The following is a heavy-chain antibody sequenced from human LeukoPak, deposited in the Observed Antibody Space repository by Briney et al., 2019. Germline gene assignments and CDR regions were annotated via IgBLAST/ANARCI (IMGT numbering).Heavy chain of an antibody. Sequence: PGGSLRLSCAASGFTFSSYAMSWVRQAPGKGLEWVSAISGSGGSTYYADSVKGRFTISRDNSKNTLYLQVNSLRAEDTAVYYCAKSQSGYSSGWYPFDYWGQGTLVTVSS. CDR1: GFTFSSYA. V-gene: IGHV3-23*01. J-gene: IGHJ4*02. D-gene: IGHD6-19*01. CDR3: AKSQSGYSSGWYPFDY. CDR2: ISGSGGST.